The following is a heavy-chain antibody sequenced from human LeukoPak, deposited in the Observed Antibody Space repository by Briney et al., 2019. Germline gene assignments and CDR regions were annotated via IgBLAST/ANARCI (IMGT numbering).Heavy chain of an antibody. CDR1: GFTFSTCA. CDR2: ISDRGGST. CDR3: ARDLVTDTLIPY. V-gene: IGHV3-23*01. Sequence: GGSLRLSCATSGFTFSTCAMSWVRQAPGKGLEWVSAISDRGGSTYYADSVKGRFTISRDNSKNTLYLQMNSLRAEDTAVYYCARDLVTDTLIPYWGQGTLVTVSS. D-gene: IGHD4-23*01. J-gene: IGHJ4*02.